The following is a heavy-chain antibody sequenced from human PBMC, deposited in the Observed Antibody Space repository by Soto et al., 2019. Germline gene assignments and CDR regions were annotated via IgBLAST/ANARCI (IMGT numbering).Heavy chain of an antibody. CDR1: GGSISSYY. Sequence: PSETLSLTCTVSGGSISSYYWSWIRQPPGKGLEWIGYIYYSGSTNYNPSLKSRVTISVDTSKNQFSLKLSSVTAADTAVYYCARRYSSSWYWSYWGQGTLVTVSS. CDR2: IYYSGST. CDR3: ARRYSSSWYWSY. J-gene: IGHJ4*02. D-gene: IGHD6-13*01. V-gene: IGHV4-59*01.